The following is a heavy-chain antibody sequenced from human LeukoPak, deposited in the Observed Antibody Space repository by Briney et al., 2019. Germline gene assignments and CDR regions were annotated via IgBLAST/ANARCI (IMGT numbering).Heavy chain of an antibody. J-gene: IGHJ4*02. CDR1: GFTFSSYW. CDR2: INSDGSST. V-gene: IGHV3-74*01. Sequence: GGSLRLSCAASGFTFSSYWMHWVRQAPGKGLVWVSRINSDGSSTSYADSVKGRFTISRDNAKNTLYLQMNSLRAEDTAVYYCARDERGYYDSSGYTPDYWGQGTLVTVSS. D-gene: IGHD3-22*01. CDR3: ARDERGYYDSSGYTPDY.